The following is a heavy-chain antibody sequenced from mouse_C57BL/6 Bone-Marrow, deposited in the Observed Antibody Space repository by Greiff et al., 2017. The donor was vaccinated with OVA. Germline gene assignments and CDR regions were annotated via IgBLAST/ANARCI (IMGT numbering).Heavy chain of an antibody. CDR2: IDPSDSEP. V-gene: IGHV1-52*01. Sequence: QVQLQQPGAELVRPGSSVKLSCKASGYTFTSYWMHWVKQRPIQGLEWIGNIDPSDSEPHYNQKFKDKATLTVDKSSSTAYMQLSSLTSEDSAVYYCARGRLSFAYWGQGTLVTVSA. J-gene: IGHJ3*01. CDR3: ARGRLSFAY. CDR1: GYTFTSYW.